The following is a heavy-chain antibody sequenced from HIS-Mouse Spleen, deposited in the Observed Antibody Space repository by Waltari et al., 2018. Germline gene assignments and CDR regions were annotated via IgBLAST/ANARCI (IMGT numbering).Heavy chain of an antibody. CDR2: IYYSGGT. CDR1: GGSISSSSYY. CDR3: AREIPYSSSWYDWYFDL. D-gene: IGHD6-13*01. Sequence: QLQLQESGPGLVKPSETLSLTCTVSGGSISSSSYYWGWIRQPPGKGLEWIGSIYYSGGTSSNPSLKGRVTISVDTSKNQFSLKLGSVSAADTAVYYCAREIPYSSSWYDWYFDLWGRGTLVTVSS. V-gene: IGHV4-39*07. J-gene: IGHJ2*01.